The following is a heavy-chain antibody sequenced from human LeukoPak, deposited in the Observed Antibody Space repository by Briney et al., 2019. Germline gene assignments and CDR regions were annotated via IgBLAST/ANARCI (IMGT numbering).Heavy chain of an antibody. J-gene: IGHJ5*02. CDR1: NRSISSYY. D-gene: IGHD5-24*01. Sequence: SSETLSLTCTVSNRSISSYYWSWIRQPPGEGLEWIGYIYYSGSTNYNPSLKSRVTMSVDTSKNQFSLKLTSVTAADTAVYYCGRADGASLQRFDPWGQGTLVTVSS. CDR2: IYYSGST. V-gene: IGHV4-59*01. CDR3: GRADGASLQRFDP.